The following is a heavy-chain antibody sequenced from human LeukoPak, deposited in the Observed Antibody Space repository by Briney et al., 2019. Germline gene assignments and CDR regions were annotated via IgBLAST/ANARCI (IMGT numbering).Heavy chain of an antibody. CDR3: ARDRYCSSTSCYRLLNYMDV. CDR1: GFTFSSYA. D-gene: IGHD2-2*01. J-gene: IGHJ6*03. V-gene: IGHV3-30-3*01. CDR2: ISYDGSNK. Sequence: SGGSLRLSCAASGFTFSSYAMHWVRQAPGKGLEWVAVISYDGSNKYYADSVKGRFTISRDNSKNTLYLQMNSLRAEDTAVYYCARDRYCSSTSCYRLLNYMDVWGKGTTVTVSS.